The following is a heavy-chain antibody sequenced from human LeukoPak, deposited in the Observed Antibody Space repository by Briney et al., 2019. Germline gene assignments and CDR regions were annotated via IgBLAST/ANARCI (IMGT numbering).Heavy chain of an antibody. D-gene: IGHD2-15*01. Sequence: SETLSLTCAVYGGSFSGYYWSWIRQPPGKGLEWIGEINHSGSTNYNSSLKSRVTISVDTSKNQFSLKLSSVTAADTAVYYCARGRDGVVVAATTTKNYYYYGMDVWGQGTTVTVSS. CDR2: INHSGST. V-gene: IGHV4-34*01. CDR1: GGSFSGYY. J-gene: IGHJ6*02. CDR3: ARGRDGVVVAATTTKNYYYYGMDV.